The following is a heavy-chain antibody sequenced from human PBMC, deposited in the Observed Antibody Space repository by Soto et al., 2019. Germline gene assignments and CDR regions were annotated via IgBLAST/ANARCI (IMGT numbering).Heavy chain of an antibody. J-gene: IGHJ6*02. CDR3: AEGMAGLDV. Sequence: DVQLVESGGGVVQPGGSLRLSCAASGLSFNIYWMHWVRQVPGKGLVWLARINSDGSHTIYVDSVKGRFTISRDNDKNTVLLQMDSLREEDPGVYYCAEGMAGLDVWCQGTPVTVSS. CDR1: GLSFNIYW. V-gene: IGHV3-74*01. CDR2: INSDGSHT.